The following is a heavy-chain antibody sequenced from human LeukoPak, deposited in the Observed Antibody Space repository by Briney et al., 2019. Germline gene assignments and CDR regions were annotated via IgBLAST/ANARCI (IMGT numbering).Heavy chain of an antibody. Sequence: ASVKVSCKASGYTFSSYFMHWVRQAPGQGLEWMGIINPSGGSTNYAQKFQGRVTMTRDTSTSTVYMELSSLRSEDTAVYYCARGSYDYVWGSYRPYYFDYWGQGTLVTVSS. J-gene: IGHJ4*02. D-gene: IGHD3-16*02. V-gene: IGHV1-46*01. CDR3: ARGSYDYVWGSYRPYYFDY. CDR2: INPSGGST. CDR1: GYTFSSYF.